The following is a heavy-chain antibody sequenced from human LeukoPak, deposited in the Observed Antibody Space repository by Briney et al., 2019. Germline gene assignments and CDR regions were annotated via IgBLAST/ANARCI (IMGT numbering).Heavy chain of an antibody. CDR3: ARGRYYGMDV. V-gene: IGHV3-74*03. J-gene: IGHJ6*02. Sequence: GGSLRLSCAASGFTFCTYWMHWVRQAPGKGLVWVSGMNSDGSGTTYADSVKGRFTISRDNAKNTLSLQVNSLRAEDTAVYFCARGRYYGMDVWGQGTTVTVSS. CDR1: GFTFCTYW. CDR2: MNSDGSGT.